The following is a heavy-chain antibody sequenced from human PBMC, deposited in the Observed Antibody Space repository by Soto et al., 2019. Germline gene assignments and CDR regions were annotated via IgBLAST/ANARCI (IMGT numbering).Heavy chain of an antibody. V-gene: IGHV1-18*01. J-gene: IGHJ5*02. CDR1: GYAFAIYG. Sequence: ALVKGSCKTSGYAFAIYGISWVRQAPGQPLEWLGWISLYSDGTNYAQKFQGRVSMTTDTSTTTAYMELRSLRSDDTAVYYCARVVPGAEAWFGPWGQGTLVTVSS. CDR2: ISLYSDGT. D-gene: IGHD2-2*01. CDR3: ARVVPGAEAWFGP.